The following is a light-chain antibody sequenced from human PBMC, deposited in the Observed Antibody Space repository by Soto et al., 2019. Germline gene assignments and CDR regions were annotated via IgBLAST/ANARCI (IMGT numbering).Light chain of an antibody. Sequence: QSVLTQPPSASGSPGQSVTISCTGTSSDIGTYDYVSWYQHLPDKAPKLIIYEVSKRPSGVPDRFSGSKSGSTASLTVSGLQAEEEGDYYCCSYVGGYNFYVFGTGTKVTVL. CDR1: SSDIGTYDY. CDR3: CSYVGGYNFYV. V-gene: IGLV2-8*01. CDR2: EVS. J-gene: IGLJ1*01.